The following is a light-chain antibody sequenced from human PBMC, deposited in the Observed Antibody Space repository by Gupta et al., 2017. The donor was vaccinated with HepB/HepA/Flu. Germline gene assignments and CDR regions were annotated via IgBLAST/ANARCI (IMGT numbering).Light chain of an antibody. CDR2: SAS. CDR3: QQRVSTPHT. Sequence: DIQMTQSPSSLSASVGDRVTITCRASQTISDYLHWYQFKPGKAPKLLIYSASKLQSGVPSRFSGSGSGTDFTLTISSLQSEDFAIYCCQQRVSTPHTFGQGTKVEV. V-gene: IGKV1-39*01. CDR1: QTISDY. J-gene: IGKJ1*01.